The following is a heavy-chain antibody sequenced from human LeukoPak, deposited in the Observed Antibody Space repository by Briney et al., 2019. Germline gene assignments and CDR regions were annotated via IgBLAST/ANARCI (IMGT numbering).Heavy chain of an antibody. D-gene: IGHD1-26*01. J-gene: IGHJ3*02. V-gene: IGHV3-74*01. CDR3: AKAASRLGATHDAFDI. CDR2: INSDGSST. Sequence: GGSLRLSCAASGFTFSSYWMHWVRQAPGKGLVWVSRINSDGSSTSYADSVKGRFTISRDNAKNSLYLQLNSLRADDTALYYCAKAASRLGATHDAFDIWGQGTMVTVSS. CDR1: GFTFSSYW.